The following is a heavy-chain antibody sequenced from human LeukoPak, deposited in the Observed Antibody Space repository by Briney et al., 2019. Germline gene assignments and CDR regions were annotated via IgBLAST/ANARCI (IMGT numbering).Heavy chain of an antibody. Sequence: ASVKVSCKASGYTFTSYAMNWVRQAPGQGLEWMGWINTNTGNPTYAQGFTGRFVFSLDTSVSTAYLQISSLKAEDTAVYYCARGFYGMGSYFPPGYFDFWGRGTLVTVSS. CDR3: ARGFYGMGSYFPPGYFDF. V-gene: IGHV7-4-1*02. CDR1: GYTFTSYA. J-gene: IGHJ2*01. CDR2: INTNTGNP. D-gene: IGHD3-10*01.